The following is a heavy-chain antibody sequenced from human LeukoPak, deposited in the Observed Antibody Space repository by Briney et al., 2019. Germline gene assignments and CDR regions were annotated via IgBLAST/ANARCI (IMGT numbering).Heavy chain of an antibody. J-gene: IGHJ4*02. V-gene: IGHV4-59*01. CDR1: GGSISNYY. CDR3: ARDFNGASSFDS. D-gene: IGHD4-23*01. Sequence: SETLSLTCTVSGGSISNYYWNWIRQPPGKGLEWIAYIYYSGSTNYNPSLKSRVTISVDTSKNQFSLKLGSVTAADTAVYYCARDFNGASSFDSWGQGTLVTVSS. CDR2: IYYSGST.